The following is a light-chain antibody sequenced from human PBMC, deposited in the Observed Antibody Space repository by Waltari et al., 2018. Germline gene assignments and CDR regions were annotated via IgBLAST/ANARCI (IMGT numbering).Light chain of an antibody. CDR1: QSVSSSY. J-gene: IGKJ1*01. CDR3: QQYGSSPT. CDR2: GAS. Sequence: EIVLTQSPVTLSLSPGERPTLSCRASQSVSSSYLAWYQQKPGQAPRLLIYGASSRATGIPDRFRGSGSGTDFTLTISRLEPEDFAVYYCQQYGSSPTFGQGTKVEIK. V-gene: IGKV3-20*01.